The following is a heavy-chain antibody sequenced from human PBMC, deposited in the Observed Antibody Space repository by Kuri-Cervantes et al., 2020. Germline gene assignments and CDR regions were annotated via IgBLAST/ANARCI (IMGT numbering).Heavy chain of an antibody. D-gene: IGHD6-13*01. CDR3: AAIAAAGIYYYYYMDV. CDR1: GGSFSGYY. V-gene: IGHV4-34*01. J-gene: IGHJ6*03. Sequence: SQTLSLTCAVYGGSFSGYYWSWIRQPPGKGLEWIGEISHSGSTNYNPSLKSRVTISVDTSKNQFSLKLSSVTAADTAVYYCAAIAAAGIYYYYYMDVWGKGTTVTVSS. CDR2: ISHSGST.